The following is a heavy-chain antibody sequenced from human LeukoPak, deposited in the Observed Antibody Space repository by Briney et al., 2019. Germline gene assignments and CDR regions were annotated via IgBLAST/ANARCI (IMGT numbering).Heavy chain of an antibody. Sequence: GASVKVSCKASGYTFTGYYIHWVRQAPGQGLEWMGWIIPNSGGTNYAQKFQGRVTMTRDTSINTAYMELNSLISDDTAVYFCARGVLPPALGSGGQGTLVAVSS. CDR2: IIPNSGGT. CDR1: GYTFTGYY. V-gene: IGHV1-2*02. CDR3: ARGVLPPALGS. J-gene: IGHJ4*02. D-gene: IGHD2-2*01.